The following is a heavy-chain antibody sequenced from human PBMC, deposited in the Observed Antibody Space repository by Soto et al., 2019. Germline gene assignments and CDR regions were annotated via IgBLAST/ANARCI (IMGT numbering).Heavy chain of an antibody. V-gene: IGHV4-59*01. J-gene: IGHJ6*02. CDR2: IYYSGST. Sequence: SETLSLTCTVSGGSISSYYWSWIRQPPGKGLEWIGYIYYSGSTNYNPSLKSRVTISVDTSKNQFSLKLSSVTAADTAVYYCARDMVRQLVRGGGNYYYGMDVWGQGTTVTVSS. CDR1: GGSISSYY. CDR3: ARDMVRQLVRGGGNYYYGMDV. D-gene: IGHD6-6*01.